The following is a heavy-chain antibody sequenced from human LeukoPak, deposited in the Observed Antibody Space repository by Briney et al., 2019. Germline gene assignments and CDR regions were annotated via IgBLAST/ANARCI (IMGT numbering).Heavy chain of an antibody. Sequence: ASVKVSCKASGYTFTSYYMHWVRQAPGQGLEWMGIINPSGGSTSYAQKFQGRVTMTRDMSTSTVYMELSGLRSEDTAVYYCARDRVTTVTTSSSGFDYWGQGTLVTVSS. CDR1: GYTFTSYY. V-gene: IGHV1-46*01. CDR2: INPSGGST. J-gene: IGHJ4*02. D-gene: IGHD4-17*01. CDR3: ARDRVTTVTTSSSGFDY.